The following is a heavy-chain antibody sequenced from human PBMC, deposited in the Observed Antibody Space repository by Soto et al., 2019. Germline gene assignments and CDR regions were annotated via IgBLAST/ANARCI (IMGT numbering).Heavy chain of an antibody. D-gene: IGHD6-13*01. CDR3: AGGHNSWSGIY. J-gene: IGHJ4*02. Sequence: EVQLVESGGGLVQPGGSLRLSCAASGFTFSTYWMSWVRQAPGKGLEWVANMNPSGSGKYYVDSVKGRFTISRDNAKNSFYLQMNSLRDEDTPVYYRAGGHNSWSGIYWGPGTLVTVSS. CDR1: GFTFSTYW. CDR2: MNPSGSGK. V-gene: IGHV3-7*01.